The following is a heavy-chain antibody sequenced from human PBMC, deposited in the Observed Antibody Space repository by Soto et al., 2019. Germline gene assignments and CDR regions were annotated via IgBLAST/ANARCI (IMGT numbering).Heavy chain of an antibody. CDR1: GVTFSTST. Sequence: VQLVQSEAEVRKPGSSVKVSCQVSGVTFSTSTITWVRQAPGQGLEWMGSIIPILGTAKSTQKFQGRVTITADESASVAYMELSSLTSEDPAVYYCARAGFVSGWNEFSGMDVWGQGTTVTFSS. D-gene: IGHD6-19*01. V-gene: IGHV1-69*11. CDR2: IIPILGTA. CDR3: ARAGFVSGWNEFSGMDV. J-gene: IGHJ6*02.